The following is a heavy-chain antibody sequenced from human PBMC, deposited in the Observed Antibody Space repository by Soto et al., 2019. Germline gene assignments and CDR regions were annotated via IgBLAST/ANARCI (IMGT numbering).Heavy chain of an antibody. Sequence: GASVKVSCKASGYTFTSHWMHWVRRAPGQGLEWMGVINPSGSSTSYAQKFKGRVTMTRDTSTSTDYMELSSLTSEDTAVYYCARGPRYCSTTTCFSGVTWFDPWGQGTLVTVSS. J-gene: IGHJ5*02. D-gene: IGHD2-2*01. CDR1: GYTFTSHW. V-gene: IGHV1-46*01. CDR2: INPSGSST. CDR3: ARGPRYCSTTTCFSGVTWFDP.